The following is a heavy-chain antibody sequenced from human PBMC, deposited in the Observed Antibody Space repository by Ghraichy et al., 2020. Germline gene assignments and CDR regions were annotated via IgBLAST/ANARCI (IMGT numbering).Heavy chain of an antibody. J-gene: IGHJ4*02. CDR1: GGSISSSSYY. D-gene: IGHD2-21*01. CDR3: AREGRSGDHGFSDY. CDR2: IYYSGST. V-gene: IGHV4-39*07. Sequence: SETLSLTCTVSGGSISSSSYYWGWIRQPPGKWLEWIGSIYYSGSTYYNPSLKSRVTISVDTSKNQFSLKLSSVTAADTAVYYCAREGRSGDHGFSDYWGQGTLVTVSS.